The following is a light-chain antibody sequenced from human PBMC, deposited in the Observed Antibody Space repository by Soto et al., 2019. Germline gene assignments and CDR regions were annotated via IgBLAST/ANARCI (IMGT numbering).Light chain of an antibody. V-gene: IGKV3-11*01. J-gene: IGKJ5*01. CDR2: GAS. Sequence: EIVMTQSPATLSVSPGARATLSCRASQSVSSNLAWYQQKPGQAPRILIYGASTRATGIPARFSGSGSGTDFTLTISGLEPEDFAVYYCQKRSNWPITFGQGTRLEIK. CDR1: QSVSSN. CDR3: QKRSNWPIT.